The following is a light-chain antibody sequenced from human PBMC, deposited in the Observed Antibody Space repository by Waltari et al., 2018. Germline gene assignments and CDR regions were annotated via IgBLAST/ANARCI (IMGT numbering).Light chain of an antibody. CDR1: QDISSY. V-gene: IGKV1-39*01. CDR3: QQSYSTLLT. CDR2: AAS. Sequence: DIQMTPSPPSLSASVGDRVTITCRASQDISSYLNWYQQKPGKAPKLLIYAASSLQSGVPARFSGSGSGTDFTLTITRLQPEDFATYYCQQSYSTLLTFGPGTKVDIK. J-gene: IGKJ3*01.